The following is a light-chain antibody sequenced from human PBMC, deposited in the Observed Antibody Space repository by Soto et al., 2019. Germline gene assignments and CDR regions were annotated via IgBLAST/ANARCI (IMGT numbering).Light chain of an antibody. J-gene: IGLJ3*02. V-gene: IGLV7-43*01. CDR1: TGAVTSGHY. CDR2: TTN. CDR3: LLYYGGSQLM. Sequence: QTVVTQEPSLTVSPGGTVTLTCASSTGAVTSGHYASWFQQKPGQAPRTLIYTTNSRHSWTPARFSGSLLGGKAALTLSAVQPEEEAEYYCLLYYGGSQLMFGGGTKLPVL.